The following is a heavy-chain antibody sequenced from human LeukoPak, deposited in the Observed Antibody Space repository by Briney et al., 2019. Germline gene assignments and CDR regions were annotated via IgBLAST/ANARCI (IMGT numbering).Heavy chain of an antibody. D-gene: IGHD1-26*01. CDR1: GFTFGDYA. V-gene: IGHV3-49*03. CDR2: IRSKAYGGTT. CDR3: TRAVGSSGMGDFDY. J-gene: IGHJ4*02. Sequence: PGGSLRLSCTASGFTFGDYAMSWFRQAPGKGLEGVGFIRSKAYGGTTEYAASVKGRLTISRDDSKSIAYLQMNSLKTEDTAVYYCTRAVGSSGMGDFDYWGQGTLATVSS.